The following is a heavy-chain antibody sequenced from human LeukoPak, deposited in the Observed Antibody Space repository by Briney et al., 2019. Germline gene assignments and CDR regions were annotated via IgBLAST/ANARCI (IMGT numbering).Heavy chain of an antibody. V-gene: IGHV1-69*05. Sequence: SVKVSCKASGGTFSSYAISWVRQAPGQGLEWMGGIIPIFGTANYAQKFQGRVTITTDESTSTAYMKLSSLRSEDTAVYYCASQYSSSWYVDYYYYMDVWGKGTTVTVSS. CDR3: ASQYSSSWYVDYYYYMDV. J-gene: IGHJ6*03. CDR1: GGTFSSYA. CDR2: IIPIFGTA. D-gene: IGHD6-13*01.